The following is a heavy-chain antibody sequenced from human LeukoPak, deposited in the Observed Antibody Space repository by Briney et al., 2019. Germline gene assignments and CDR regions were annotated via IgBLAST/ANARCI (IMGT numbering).Heavy chain of an antibody. CDR1: GFTFSSYT. CDR2: IWSDGSKK. J-gene: IGHJ4*02. D-gene: IGHD4-17*01. CDR3: ARDSSPYGDYEFDY. V-gene: IGHV3-30-3*01. Sequence: PGGSLRLSCAASGFTFSSYTMHWVRQAPGKGLEWVALIWSDGSKKYYADSVKGRFTISRDNSKNTLYLQMNSLRAEDTAVYYCARDSSPYGDYEFDYWGQGTLVTVSS.